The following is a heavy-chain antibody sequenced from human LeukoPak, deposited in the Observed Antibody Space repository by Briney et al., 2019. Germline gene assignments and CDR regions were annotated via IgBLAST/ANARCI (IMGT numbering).Heavy chain of an antibody. CDR3: VRGGYCSSTSCSHHYYYGMDV. CDR2: INPSGGST. CDR1: GYTFTSYY. V-gene: IGHV1-46*01. J-gene: IGHJ6*02. Sequence: ASVKVSCKASGYTFTSYYMHWVRQAPGQGLEWMGIINPSGGSTSYAQKFQGRVTMTRDTSTSTVYMELSSLRSEDTAVYYCVRGGYCSSTSCSHHYYYGMDVWGQGTTVTVSS. D-gene: IGHD2-2*01.